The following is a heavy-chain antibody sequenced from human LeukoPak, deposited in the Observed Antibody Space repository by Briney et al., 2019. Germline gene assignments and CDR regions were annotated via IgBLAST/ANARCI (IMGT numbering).Heavy chain of an antibody. V-gene: IGHV3-7*01. D-gene: IGHD4-17*01. Sequence: GGSLRLSCAASGFTFSSHWMSWVRQVPGRGLEWVAHIKQGGNEKHYVDSVEGRFTLSRDDSKNSLYLQMNSLRVDDSAVYYCARGPNYGDRVDYFDYWGQGTLVTVSS. CDR3: ARGPNYGDRVDYFDY. J-gene: IGHJ4*02. CDR2: IKQGGNEK. CDR1: GFTFSSHW.